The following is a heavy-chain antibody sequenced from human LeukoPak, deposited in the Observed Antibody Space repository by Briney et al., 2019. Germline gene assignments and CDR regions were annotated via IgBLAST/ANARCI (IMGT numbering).Heavy chain of an antibody. D-gene: IGHD5-18*01. CDR3: ARDTAMVTYYYYGMDV. V-gene: IGHV3-30*04. CDR1: GFTFSSYA. J-gene: IGHJ6*02. CDR2: ISYDGSNK. Sequence: HPGGSLRLSCAASGFTFSSYAMHWVRQAPGKGLEWVADISYDGSNKYYADSVKGRFTISRDNSKNTLYLQMNSLRAEDTAVYCCARDTAMVTYYYYGMDVWGQGTTVTVSS.